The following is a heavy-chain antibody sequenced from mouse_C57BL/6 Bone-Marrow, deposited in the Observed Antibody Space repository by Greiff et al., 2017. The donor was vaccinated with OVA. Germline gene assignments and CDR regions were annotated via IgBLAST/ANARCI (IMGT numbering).Heavy chain of an antibody. CDR1: GFSFNTYA. J-gene: IGHJ3*01. CDR3: VRDDYDGFAY. D-gene: IGHD2-4*01. Sequence: EVKLMESGGGLVQPKGSLKLSCAASGFSFNTYAMNWVRQAPGKGLEWVARIRSKSNNYATYYADSVKDRFTISRDDSESMLYLQMNNLKTEDTAMYYCVRDDYDGFAYWGQGTLVTVSA. CDR2: IRSKSNNYAT. V-gene: IGHV10-1*01.